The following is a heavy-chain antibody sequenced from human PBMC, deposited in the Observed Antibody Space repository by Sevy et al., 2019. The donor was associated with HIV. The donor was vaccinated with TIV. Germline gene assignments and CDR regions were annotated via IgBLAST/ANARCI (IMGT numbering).Heavy chain of an antibody. CDR2: ISSSSSYI. V-gene: IGHV3-21*01. D-gene: IGHD3-22*01. CDR1: GFTFSSYS. CDR3: AREAQRGYYDSSGYYYCAFDI. Sequence: GGSLRLSCAASGFTFSSYSMNWVRQAPGKGLEWVSSISSSSSYIYYADSVKGRFTISRDNAKNSLYLQMNSLRAEDTAVYYCAREAQRGYYDSSGYYYCAFDIWGQRTMVTVSS. J-gene: IGHJ3*02.